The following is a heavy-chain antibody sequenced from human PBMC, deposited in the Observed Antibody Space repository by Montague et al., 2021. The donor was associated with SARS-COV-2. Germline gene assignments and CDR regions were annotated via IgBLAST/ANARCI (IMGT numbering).Heavy chain of an antibody. CDR2: ISSSTNII. D-gene: IGHD6-6*01. CDR1: GFTFSSYS. CDR3: AKDLVLRAARPDALDV. Sequence: SLRLSCAASGFTFSSYSVNWVRQAPGEGLEWISYISSSTNIIYYADPVKGRFTISRDNARNSLYLQMNSLRVDDTAVYYCAKDLVLRAARPDALDVWGQGTVVTVSS. J-gene: IGHJ3*01. V-gene: IGHV3-48*04.